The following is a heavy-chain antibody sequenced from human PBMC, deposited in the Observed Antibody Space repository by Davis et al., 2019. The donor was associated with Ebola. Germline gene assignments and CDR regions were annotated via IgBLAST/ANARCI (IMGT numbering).Heavy chain of an antibody. J-gene: IGHJ6*03. CDR2: INPNSGGT. CDR1: GYTFTSYG. V-gene: IGHV1-2*04. D-gene: IGHD3-3*01. CDR3: ARGGSLEWTLYYYYYMDV. Sequence: ASVKVSCKASGYTFTSYGISWVRQAPGQGLEWMGWINPNSGGTNYAQKFQGWVSMTRDTSISTAYMELSRLRSDDTAVYYCARGGSLEWTLYYYYYMDVWGKGTTVTVSS.